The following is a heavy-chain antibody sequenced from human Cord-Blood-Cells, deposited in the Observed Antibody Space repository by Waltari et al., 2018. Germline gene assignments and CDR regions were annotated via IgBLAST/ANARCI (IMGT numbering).Heavy chain of an antibody. CDR1: GGSISSSSYY. CDR2: IYYSGST. CDR3: ARRYCSSTSCYDAFDI. V-gene: IGHV4-39*01. J-gene: IGHJ3*02. Sequence: QLQLQESGPGLVKPSETLSLTCTVSGGSISSSSYYWGWIRQPPGKGLEGIGSIYYSGSTYYNPSLKSRVTISVDTSKNQFSLKLSSVTAADMAVYYCARRYCSSTSCYDAFDIWGQGTMVTVSS. D-gene: IGHD2-2*01.